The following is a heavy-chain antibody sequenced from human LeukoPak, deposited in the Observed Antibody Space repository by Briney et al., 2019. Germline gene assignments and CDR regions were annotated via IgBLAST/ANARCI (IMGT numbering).Heavy chain of an antibody. CDR3: AHLFFQNSGGYSRAFDY. V-gene: IGHV2-5*02. D-gene: IGHD1-26*01. CDR2: IYWDDEK. CDR1: GFSLTTSGVG. Sequence: SGPTLVKPTQTLTLTCTFSGFSLTTSGVGVGWIRQPPGKALEGLALIYWDDEKRYRPSLRTRLTITKDTSKSQVVLTMTNMDPVDKSTYYCAHLFFQNSGGYSRAFDYWGQGTLVTVSS. J-gene: IGHJ4*02.